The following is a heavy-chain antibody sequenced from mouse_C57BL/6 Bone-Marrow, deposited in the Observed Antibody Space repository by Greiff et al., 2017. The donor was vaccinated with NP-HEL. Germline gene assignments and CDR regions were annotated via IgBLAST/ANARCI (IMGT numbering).Heavy chain of an antibody. CDR1: GYTFTDYE. D-gene: IGHD4-1*01. J-gene: IGHJ2*01. CDR3: TRPELGRDY. V-gene: IGHV1-15*01. CDR2: IDPETGGT. Sequence: QVQLKQSGAELVRPGASVTLSCKASGYTFTDYEMHWVKQTPVHGLEWIGAIDPETGGTAYNQKFKGKAILTADKSSSTAYMELRSLTSEDSAVYYCTRPELGRDYWGQGTTLTVSS.